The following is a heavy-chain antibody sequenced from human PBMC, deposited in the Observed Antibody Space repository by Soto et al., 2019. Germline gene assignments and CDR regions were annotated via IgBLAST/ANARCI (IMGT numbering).Heavy chain of an antibody. Sequence: SSTLSLTCAFYGGSFSGYYWSWIRQPPGKGLEWIGEINHSGSTNYNPSLKSRVTISVDTSKNQFSLKLSSVTAADTAVYYCARGRGQLRFLEWLPYYGMDVWGQGTTVTV. CDR3: ARGRGQLRFLEWLPYYGMDV. CDR1: GGSFSGYY. D-gene: IGHD3-3*01. CDR2: INHSGST. V-gene: IGHV4-34*01. J-gene: IGHJ6*02.